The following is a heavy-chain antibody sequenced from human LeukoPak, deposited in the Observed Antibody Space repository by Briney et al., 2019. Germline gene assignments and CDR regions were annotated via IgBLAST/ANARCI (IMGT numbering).Heavy chain of an antibody. D-gene: IGHD2-15*01. Sequence: GGSLRHSHAASGFTLSSYAISWVHPPPRKGLEWVSAISGSSGSTYYADSVKGRFTISRDNSKNTLYLQMNSLRAEDTAVYYCASAPLSVTDSEKGYWGQGTLVTVSS. CDR1: GFTLSSYA. V-gene: IGHV3-23*01. J-gene: IGHJ4*02. CDR2: ISGSSGST. CDR3: ASAPLSVTDSEKGY.